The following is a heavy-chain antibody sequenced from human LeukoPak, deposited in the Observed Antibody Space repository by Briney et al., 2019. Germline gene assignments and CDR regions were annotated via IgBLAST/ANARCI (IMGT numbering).Heavy chain of an antibody. Sequence: GGSLRLSCAASGFTVSSNYMSWVRQAPGKGLEWVSVIYSGGSTYYADSVKGRFTISRDNSKNTLYLQMNSLRAEDTAVYYCARVWASSGWVAPFDYWGQGTLVTVSS. V-gene: IGHV3-66*01. CDR2: IYSGGST. J-gene: IGHJ4*02. D-gene: IGHD6-19*01. CDR1: GFTVSSNY. CDR3: ARVWASSGWVAPFDY.